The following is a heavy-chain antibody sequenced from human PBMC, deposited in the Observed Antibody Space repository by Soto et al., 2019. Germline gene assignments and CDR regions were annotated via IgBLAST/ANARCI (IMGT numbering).Heavy chain of an antibody. Sequence: PGESLKISCKGSGYSFTSYWIGWVRQMPGKGLEWMGIIYPGDSDTRYSPSFQGQVTISADKSISTAYLQWSSLKASDTPMYYCARQEVRVVAAAGKPHIDYYYYGMDVWGQGTTVTVSS. CDR2: IYPGDSDT. V-gene: IGHV5-51*01. CDR3: ARQEVRVVAAAGKPHIDYYYYGMDV. D-gene: IGHD6-13*01. CDR1: GYSFTSYW. J-gene: IGHJ6*02.